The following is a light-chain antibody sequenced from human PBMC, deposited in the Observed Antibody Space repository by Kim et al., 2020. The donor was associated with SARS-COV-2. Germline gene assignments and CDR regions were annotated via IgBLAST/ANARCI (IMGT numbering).Light chain of an antibody. V-gene: IGLV1-44*01. J-gene: IGLJ3*02. CDR3: ATWDDSLNGYWV. CDR2: SDD. Sequence: QLVLTQPPSASGTPGQRVTISCSGSSSNIGSYTVNWYQQFPGTVPKLLIYSDDQRPSGVPDRFSGSRSGTSAYLAIGGLQSEDEADYYCATWDDSLNGYWVFGGGTQLTVL. CDR1: SSNIGSYT.